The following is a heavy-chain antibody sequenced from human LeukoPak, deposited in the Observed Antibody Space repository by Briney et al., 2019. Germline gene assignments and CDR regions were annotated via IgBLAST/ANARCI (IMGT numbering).Heavy chain of an antibody. CDR1: GYTFTGYY. J-gene: IGHJ6*03. Sequence: ASVKVSCKASGYTFTGYYMHWVRQAPGQGLEWMGWINPNSGGTNYAQKFQGRVTITADESTSTAYMELSSLRSEDTAVYYCASLGDFWSGYYYMDVWGKGTTVTVSS. V-gene: IGHV1-2*02. CDR3: ASLGDFWSGYYYMDV. D-gene: IGHD3-3*01. CDR2: INPNSGGT.